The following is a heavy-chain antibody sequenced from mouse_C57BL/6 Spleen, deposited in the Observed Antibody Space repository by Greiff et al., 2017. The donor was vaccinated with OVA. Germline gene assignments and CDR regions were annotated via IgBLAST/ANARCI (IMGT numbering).Heavy chain of an antibody. Sequence: VQLQQPGAELVKPGASVKMSCKASGYTFTSYWITWVKQRPGQGLEWIGDIYPGSGSTNYNEKFKSKATLTVDTSSSTAYMQLSSLTSEDSAVYYCARPAQATLYAMDDWGQGTSVTVSS. CDR1: GYTFTSYW. V-gene: IGHV1-55*01. J-gene: IGHJ4*01. CDR3: ARPAQATLYAMDD. CDR2: IYPGSGST. D-gene: IGHD3-2*02.